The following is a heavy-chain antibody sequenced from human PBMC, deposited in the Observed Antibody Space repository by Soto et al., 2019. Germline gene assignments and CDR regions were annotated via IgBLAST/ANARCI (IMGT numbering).Heavy chain of an antibody. V-gene: IGHV3-53*01. Sequence: PGGSLRLSCAVSGITVSSYYMSWVRQAAGKGLEWVSVIYAGTITYYADSVKGRFTIYRDNSKNTLNLEMNSLRVEDTAVYYCARIPYDNSGTIFDYWGQGTLVTV. CDR2: IYAGTIT. CDR3: ARIPYDNSGTIFDY. D-gene: IGHD3-22*01. CDR1: GITVSSYY. J-gene: IGHJ4*02.